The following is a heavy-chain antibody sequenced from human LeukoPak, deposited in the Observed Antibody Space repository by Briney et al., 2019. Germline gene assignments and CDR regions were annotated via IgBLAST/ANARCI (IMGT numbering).Heavy chain of an antibody. V-gene: IGHV4-34*01. CDR2: INHSGST. CDR3: ARVSRIVVINTVPPRWFDP. CDR1: GGSFSGYY. D-gene: IGHD3-22*01. Sequence: PSETLSLTCAVYGGSFSGYYWSWIRQPPGKGLEWIGEINHSGSTNYNPSLKSRVTISVDTSKNQFSLKLSSVTAADTAVYYCARVSRIVVINTVPPRWFDPWGQGTLVTVSS. J-gene: IGHJ5*02.